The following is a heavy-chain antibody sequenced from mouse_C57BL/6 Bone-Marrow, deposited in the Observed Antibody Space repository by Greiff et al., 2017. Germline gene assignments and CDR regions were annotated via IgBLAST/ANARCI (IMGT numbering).Heavy chain of an antibody. V-gene: IGHV5-4*01. J-gene: IGHJ3*01. D-gene: IGHD2-5*01. CDR3: ARDSYSNYVPWFAY. CDR2: ISDGGSYT. Sequence: EVQVVESGGGLVKPGGSLKLSCAASGFTFSSYAMSWVRQTPEKRLEWVATISDGGSYTYYPDNVKGRFTISRDNAKNNLYLQMSHLKSEDTAMYYCARDSYSNYVPWFAYWGQGTLVTVSA. CDR1: GFTFSSYA.